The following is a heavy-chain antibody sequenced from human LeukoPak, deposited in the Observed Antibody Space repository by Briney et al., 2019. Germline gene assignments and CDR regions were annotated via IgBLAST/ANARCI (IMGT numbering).Heavy chain of an antibody. Sequence: SETLSLTCTVSGGSISSGGYYWSWIRQHPGKGLEWIGYIYYSGSTYYNPSLKSRVTISVGTSKNQFSLKLSSVTAADTAVYYCAREAAAGTTPDYWGQGTLVTVSS. CDR3: AREAAAGTTPDY. J-gene: IGHJ4*02. CDR1: GGSISSGGYY. CDR2: IYYSGST. D-gene: IGHD6-13*01. V-gene: IGHV4-31*03.